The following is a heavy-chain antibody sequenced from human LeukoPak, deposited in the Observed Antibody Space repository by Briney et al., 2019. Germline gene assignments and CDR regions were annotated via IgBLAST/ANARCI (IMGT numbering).Heavy chain of an antibody. D-gene: IGHD5-18*01. Sequence: GGSLRLSCAASGFTFSSYEMNWVRQAPGKGLEWVSYISSSGSTIYYADSVKGRFTISRDNAKNSLYLQMNSLRAEDTAVYYCARDISEYSYGCDYWGQGTLVTVSS. CDR2: ISSSGSTI. CDR1: GFTFSSYE. CDR3: ARDISEYSYGCDY. V-gene: IGHV3-48*03. J-gene: IGHJ4*02.